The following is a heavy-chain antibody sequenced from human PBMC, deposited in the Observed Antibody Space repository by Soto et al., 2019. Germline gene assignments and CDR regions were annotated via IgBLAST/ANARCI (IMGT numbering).Heavy chain of an antibody. J-gene: IGHJ4*02. D-gene: IGHD1-26*01. CDR1: GDSINTYT. Sequence: SETLSLTCTVSGDSINTYTWTWIRQPPGKGLEWIGYIFSSGSTNYNPSLQSRLTMSVDTSKNLFSLKLNSVTAADTAVYYCARGDQELDYWGQGTLVTVSS. CDR2: IFSSGST. CDR3: ARGDQELDY. V-gene: IGHV4-59*01.